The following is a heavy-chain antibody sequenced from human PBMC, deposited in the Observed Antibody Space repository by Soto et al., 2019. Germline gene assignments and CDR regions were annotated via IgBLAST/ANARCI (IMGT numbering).Heavy chain of an antibody. J-gene: IGHJ2*01. Sequence: SETLSLTCTVSGGSISSYYWSWIRQPPGKGLEWIGYIYYSGSTNYNPSLKSRVTISVDTSKNQFSLKLSSVTAADTAVYYCAGYYNRGYFDLWGRGTLVTVSS. D-gene: IGHD3-9*01. CDR2: IYYSGST. V-gene: IGHV4-59*08. CDR1: GGSISSYY. CDR3: AGYYNRGYFDL.